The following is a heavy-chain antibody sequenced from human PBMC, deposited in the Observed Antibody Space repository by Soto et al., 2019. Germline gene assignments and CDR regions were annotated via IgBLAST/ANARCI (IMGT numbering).Heavy chain of an antibody. CDR2: ISYDGSNK. Sequence: QVQLMESGGGVVQPGRSLRLSCAASGFTFSSYGMHWVRQAPGKGLEWVAVISYDGSNKYYADSVKGRFTISRDNSKNTLYLQMNSLRAEDTAVYYCAKEGMITFGGVIDTYYFDYWGQGTLVTVSS. J-gene: IGHJ4*02. D-gene: IGHD3-16*02. V-gene: IGHV3-30*18. CDR1: GFTFSSYG. CDR3: AKEGMITFGGVIDTYYFDY.